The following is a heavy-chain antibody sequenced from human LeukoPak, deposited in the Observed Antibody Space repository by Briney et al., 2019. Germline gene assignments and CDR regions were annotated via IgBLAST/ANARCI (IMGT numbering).Heavy chain of an antibody. V-gene: IGHV1-69*04. Sequence: SVKVSCKASGATFSSDAISWVRQAPGQGLEWMGRIIPIFGIANYAQKFQGRVTITADKSTSTAYMELSSLRSEDTAVYYCARERLYGRFGEFTQPNWFDPWGQGTLVTVSS. CDR1: GATFSSDA. D-gene: IGHD3-10*01. CDR2: IIPIFGIA. J-gene: IGHJ5*02. CDR3: ARERLYGRFGEFTQPNWFDP.